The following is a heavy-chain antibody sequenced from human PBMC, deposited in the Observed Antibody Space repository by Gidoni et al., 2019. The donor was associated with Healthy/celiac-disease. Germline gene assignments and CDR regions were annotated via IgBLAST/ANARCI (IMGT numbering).Heavy chain of an antibody. CDR2: IRSKANSYAT. V-gene: IGHV3-73*02. CDR3: TRRVAVAGNAFDI. D-gene: IGHD6-19*01. Sequence: EVQLVESGGGLVQPGGSLKLPCAASGFPFSGSAMHWVRQASGKGLEWVGRIRSKANSYATAYAASVKGRFTISRDDSKNTAYLQMNSLKTEDTAVYYCTRRVAVAGNAFDIWGQGTMVTVSS. J-gene: IGHJ3*02. CDR1: GFPFSGSA.